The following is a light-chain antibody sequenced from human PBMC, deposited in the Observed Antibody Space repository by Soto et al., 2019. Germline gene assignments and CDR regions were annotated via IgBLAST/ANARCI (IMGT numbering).Light chain of an antibody. CDR2: DVS. CDR1: SSDVGGYDY. CDR3: SSYTSSGPSFV. J-gene: IGLJ1*01. Sequence: QSALTQPASVSGSPGQSITISCTGTSSDVGGYDYVSWYQQHPGKAPKLMIYDVSKRPSGVSNRFSGSKSGNTASLTISGLQAEDEADYYCSSYTSSGPSFVFGTGTKLTVL. V-gene: IGLV2-14*01.